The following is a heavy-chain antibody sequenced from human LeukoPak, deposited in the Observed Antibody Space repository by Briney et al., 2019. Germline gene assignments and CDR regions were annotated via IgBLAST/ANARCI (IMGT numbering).Heavy chain of an antibody. CDR1: GYTFTSYG. Sequence: ASVKVSCKASGYTFTSYGISWVRQAPGQGLERMGWISAYNGNTNYAQKLQGRVTMTTDTSTSTAYMELRSLRSDDTAVYYCARHTSPITFGGVIVPPFDYWGQGTLVTVSS. CDR2: ISAYNGNT. CDR3: ARHTSPITFGGVIVPPFDY. V-gene: IGHV1-18*01. D-gene: IGHD3-16*02. J-gene: IGHJ4*02.